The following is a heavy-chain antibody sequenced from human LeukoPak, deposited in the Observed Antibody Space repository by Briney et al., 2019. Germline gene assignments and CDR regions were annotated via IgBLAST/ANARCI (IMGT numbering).Heavy chain of an antibody. CDR1: GFTFSSYW. D-gene: IGHD3-22*01. J-gene: IGHJ4*02. V-gene: IGHV3-74*01. CDR2: INSDGSST. Sequence: GGSLRLSCAASGFTFSSYWMHWVRQAPGKGLVWVSRINSDGSSTSYADSVKGRFTISRDNAKNTLYLQMNSLRAEDTAVYYCATSKTYYYDSSGYSEYYFDYWGQGTLVTVSS. CDR3: ATSKTYYYDSSGYSEYYFDY.